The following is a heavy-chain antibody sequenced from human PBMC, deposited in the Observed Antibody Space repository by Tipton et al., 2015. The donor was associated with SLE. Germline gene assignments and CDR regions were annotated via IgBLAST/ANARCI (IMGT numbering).Heavy chain of an antibody. J-gene: IGHJ4*01. CDR2: IYTSGST. V-gene: IGHV4-61*02. Sequence: TLSLTCTVSGGSISSGSYYWSWIRQPAGKGLEWIGRIYTSGSTYYNPSLKSRVSISVDTSENQFFLNLHSVTAADTAVYYCARGGASVLIRNCYFDYWGQGSLVTVSS. D-gene: IGHD2-8*01. CDR1: GGSISSGSYY. CDR3: ARGGASVLIRNCYFDY.